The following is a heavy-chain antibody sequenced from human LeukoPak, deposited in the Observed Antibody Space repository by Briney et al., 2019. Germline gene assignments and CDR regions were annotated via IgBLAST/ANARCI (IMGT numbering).Heavy chain of an antibody. V-gene: IGHV1-2*02. J-gene: IGHJ5*02. CDR1: GYTSSDFY. D-gene: IGHD1-1*01. Sequence: ASVKVSCQASGYTSSDFYCNWVRQTPGQGVEWMGWINPYSGATISAQNFQGRVTLTWDASIGTAYMELSRLRSDVTAVYYCATSTVTHTRDPWGQGTLVTVSS. CDR3: ATSTVTHTRDP. CDR2: INPYSGAT.